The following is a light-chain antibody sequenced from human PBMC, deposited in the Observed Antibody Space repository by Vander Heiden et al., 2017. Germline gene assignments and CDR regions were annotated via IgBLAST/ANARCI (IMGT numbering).Light chain of an antibody. V-gene: IGLV1-51*01. Sequence: QSVLTQPPSVSAAPGQKVTISCSGRNSNIGNDFVSWYQHLPRTAPKLLIYDTYKRPSGIPDRFSASKSGTSATLDITGLQTGDEADYYCVAWDSSLSARLFGGGTKLTVL. CDR2: DTY. CDR1: NSNIGNDF. CDR3: VAWDSSLSARL. J-gene: IGLJ3*02.